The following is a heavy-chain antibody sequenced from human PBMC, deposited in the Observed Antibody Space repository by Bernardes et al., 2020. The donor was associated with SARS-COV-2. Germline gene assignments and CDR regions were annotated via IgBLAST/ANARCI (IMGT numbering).Heavy chain of an antibody. J-gene: IGHJ5*02. CDR1: GGSISSYY. Sequence: SEPLSLTCTVSGGSISSYYWSWIRQPPGKGLEWIGYIYYSGSTNYNPSLKSRVTISVDTSKNQFSLKLSSVTAADTAVYYCARHTRAEQQLGGWFDPWGQGTLVTVSS. CDR2: IYYSGST. V-gene: IGHV4-59*08. CDR3: ARHTRAEQQLGGWFDP. D-gene: IGHD6-13*01.